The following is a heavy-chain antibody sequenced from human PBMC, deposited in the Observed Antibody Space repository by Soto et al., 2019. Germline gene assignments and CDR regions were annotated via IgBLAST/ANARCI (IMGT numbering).Heavy chain of an antibody. D-gene: IGHD3-3*01. V-gene: IGHV3-23*01. CDR1: GFTFSSFA. CDR2: ISGSGGST. CDR3: PKDLGPTYYDFWSGYSSGL. J-gene: IGHJ2*01. Sequence: PGGSLRLSCAASGFTFSSFAMRWVRQAPGKGLEWVSAISGSGGSTYYADSATGRFTIARDNSKSPLYLHMNSLRAEDTAVYYCPKDLGPTYYDFWSGYSSGLWGRGTLVTVSS.